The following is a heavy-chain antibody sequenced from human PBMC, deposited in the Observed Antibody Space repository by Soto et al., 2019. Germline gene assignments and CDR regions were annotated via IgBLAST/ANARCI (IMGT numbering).Heavy chain of an antibody. J-gene: IGHJ3*02. D-gene: IGHD1-26*01. CDR2: ISGSGGTT. CDR3: AKSIVGATSAFDI. Sequence: EVQLLESGGGLVQPGGPLRLSCAASGFTFSSYAMTWVRQAPGKGLEWVSAISGSGGTTYYADSVKGRFTISRDNTKNTLYLQMNSLRAEDTAVYYCAKSIVGATSAFDIWGQGTMVTVSS. CDR1: GFTFSSYA. V-gene: IGHV3-23*01.